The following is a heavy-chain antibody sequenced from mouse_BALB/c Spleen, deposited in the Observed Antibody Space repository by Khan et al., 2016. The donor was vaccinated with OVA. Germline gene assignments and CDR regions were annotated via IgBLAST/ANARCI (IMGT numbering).Heavy chain of an antibody. V-gene: IGHV2-6-1*01. CDR2: IWSDGRP. CDR3: ARQVYPGYFDV. CDR1: GFSLTSYG. J-gene: IGHJ1*01. D-gene: IGHD2-1*01. Sequence: VQLQESGPGPVAPSQSLSITCTISGFSLTSYGVHWVRQPAGKGLEWLVVIWSDGRPTYNSALKSRLIISKDNSKSQVFLKVNSLQTDDTAIYYCARQVYPGYFDVWGAGTTVTVSS.